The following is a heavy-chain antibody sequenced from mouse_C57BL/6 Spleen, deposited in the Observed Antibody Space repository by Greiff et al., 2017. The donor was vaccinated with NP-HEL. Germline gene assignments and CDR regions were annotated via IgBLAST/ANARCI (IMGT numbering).Heavy chain of an antibody. V-gene: IGHV5-4*01. CDR3: ARDYRVIFDV. D-gene: IGHD2-14*01. Sequence: EVQGVESGGGLVKPGGSLKLSCAASGFTFSSYAMSWVRQTPEKRLEWVATISDGGSYTYYPDNVKGRFTISRDNAKNNLYLQMSHLKSEDTAMYYCARDYRVIFDVWGTGTTVTVSS. J-gene: IGHJ1*03. CDR1: GFTFSSYA. CDR2: ISDGGSYT.